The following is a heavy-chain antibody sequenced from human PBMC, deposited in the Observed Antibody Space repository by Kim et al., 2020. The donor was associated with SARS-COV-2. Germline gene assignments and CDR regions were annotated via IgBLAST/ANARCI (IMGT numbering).Heavy chain of an antibody. J-gene: IGHJ4*02. Sequence: NPSLKGRVRMSVGKAKNQFSLRLSSVTAADTAVYYCARLRTDGGNYFRFAYWGQGILVTVSS. V-gene: IGHV4-4*02. CDR3: ARLRTDGGNYFRFAY. D-gene: IGHD1-26*01.